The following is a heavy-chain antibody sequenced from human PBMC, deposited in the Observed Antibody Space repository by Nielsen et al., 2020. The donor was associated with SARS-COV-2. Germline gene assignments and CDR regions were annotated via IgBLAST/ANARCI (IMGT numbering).Heavy chain of an antibody. CDR1: GFTFSSYA. J-gene: IGHJ6*02. Sequence: GESLKISCAASGFTFSSYAMHWVRQAPGKGLEWVAVISYDGSNKYYADSVKGRFTISRDNSKNTLYLQMNSLRAEDTAVYYCARDWIAAAGTYYYYGMDVWGQGTTVTVSS. CDR2: ISYDGSNK. V-gene: IGHV3-30*04. D-gene: IGHD6-13*01. CDR3: ARDWIAAAGTYYYYGMDV.